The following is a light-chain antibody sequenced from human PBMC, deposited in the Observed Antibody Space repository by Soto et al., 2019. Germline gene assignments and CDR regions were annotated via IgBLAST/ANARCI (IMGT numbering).Light chain of an antibody. V-gene: IGKV1-6*01. CDR2: AAS. Sequence: AIQMTQSPSSLSASVGDRVTITCRASQGVRNDLGWYQQKPGKAPKLLIYAASSLQSGVPSRFSGSGSGTDFTLTINSLQPEDLATYYCLQDYNYPYTFGQGTKLEIK. J-gene: IGKJ2*01. CDR1: QGVRND. CDR3: LQDYNYPYT.